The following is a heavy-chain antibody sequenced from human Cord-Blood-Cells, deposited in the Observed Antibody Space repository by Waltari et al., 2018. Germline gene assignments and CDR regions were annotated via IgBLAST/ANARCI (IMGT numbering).Heavy chain of an antibody. Sequence: QVQLVESGGGVVQPGRSLRLSCAASGFTFSSYAMPWVRPAPGKGLEWVAVISYDGSNKYYADSVKGRFTISRDNSKNTLYLQMNSLRAEDTAVYYCARDGVGSSSYFDLWGRGTLVTVSS. CDR2: ISYDGSNK. J-gene: IGHJ2*01. V-gene: IGHV3-30-3*01. CDR3: ARDGVGSSSYFDL. CDR1: GFTFSSYA. D-gene: IGHD6-6*01.